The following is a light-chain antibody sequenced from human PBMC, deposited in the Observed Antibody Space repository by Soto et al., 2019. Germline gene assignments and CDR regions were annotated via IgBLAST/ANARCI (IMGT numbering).Light chain of an antibody. CDR2: DAS. CDR3: QQYGDWPPDT. J-gene: IGKJ2*01. Sequence: EIVMTQSPATLSVSPGERATLSCRASQSVSRNLAWYQQKPGQPPRLLIYDASTRATGVPARFGGSGSGTEFTLTISGLQSEDFAVYYWQQYGDWPPDTFCQGTKVEI. CDR1: QSVSRN. V-gene: IGKV3-15*01.